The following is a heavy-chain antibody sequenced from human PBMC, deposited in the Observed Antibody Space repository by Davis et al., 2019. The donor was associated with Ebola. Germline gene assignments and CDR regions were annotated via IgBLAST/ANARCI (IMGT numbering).Heavy chain of an antibody. CDR1: GFTFSGSA. CDR2: IRSKANSYAT. D-gene: IGHD4-11*01. V-gene: IGHV3-73*01. Sequence: GGSLRLSCAASGFTFSGSAMHWVRQASGKGLEWVGRIRSKANSYATAYAASVKGRFTISRDDSKNMAYLQMNSLKTEDTAVYYCTTTTTASDYWGQGTLVTVSS. CDR3: TTTTTASDY. J-gene: IGHJ4*02.